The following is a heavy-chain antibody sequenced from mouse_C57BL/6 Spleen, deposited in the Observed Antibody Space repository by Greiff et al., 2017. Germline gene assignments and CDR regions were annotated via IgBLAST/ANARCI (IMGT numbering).Heavy chain of an antibody. D-gene: IGHD1-1*01. CDR3: ASPLITTVEGYWYFDV. V-gene: IGHV1-4*01. Sequence: QVQLQQSGAELARPGASVKMSCKASGYTFTSYTMHWVKQRPGQGLEWIGYINPSSGYTKYNQKFKDKATLTADKSSSTAYMQLSSLTSEDSAVYYGASPLITTVEGYWYFDVWGTGTTVTFSS. J-gene: IGHJ1*03. CDR1: GYTFTSYT. CDR2: INPSSGYT.